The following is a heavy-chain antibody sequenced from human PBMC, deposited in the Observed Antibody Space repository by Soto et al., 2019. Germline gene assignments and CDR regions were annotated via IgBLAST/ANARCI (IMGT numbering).Heavy chain of an antibody. CDR2: INPNSGGT. V-gene: IGHV1-2*02. Sequence: ASVKVSCKASGYTFTGYYMHWVRQAPGQGLEWMGWINPNSGGTNYAQKFQGRVTMTRDTSISTAYMELSRLRSDDTAVYYCARVGISTSLPFFFDYWGHGTLVTVSS. J-gene: IGHJ4*01. CDR3: ARVGISTSLPFFFDY. D-gene: IGHD2-2*01. CDR1: GYTFTGYY.